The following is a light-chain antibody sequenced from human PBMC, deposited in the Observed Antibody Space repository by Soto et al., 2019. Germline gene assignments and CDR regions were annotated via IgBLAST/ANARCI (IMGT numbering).Light chain of an antibody. CDR3: SSYTGTSTLV. CDR1: CSDVGGYDY. Sequence: QSALTQPASVAGSPGQSITIACTGTCSDVGGYDYVSWYQQHPGKAPKLLIYEVSNRPSGISNRFSASKSGITASLTISGLQSEDEADYFCSSYTGTSTLVFGTGTKVTVL. V-gene: IGLV2-14*01. J-gene: IGLJ1*01. CDR2: EVS.